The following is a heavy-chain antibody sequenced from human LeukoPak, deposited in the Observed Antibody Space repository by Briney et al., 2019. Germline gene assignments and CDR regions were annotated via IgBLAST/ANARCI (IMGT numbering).Heavy chain of an antibody. CDR2: ITNNGDST. J-gene: IGHJ4*02. Sequence: GSLRLSCTVSGFTFSTYAMHWVRQAPGKGLEYVSAITNNGDSTYYANSVKGRFTISRDDSKNTLDLQMSSLRAEDTAVYYCARRGHGYGLPFDYWGQGTLVTVSS. CDR3: ARRGHGYGLPFDY. D-gene: IGHD5-18*01. V-gene: IGHV3-64*01. CDR1: GFTFSTYA.